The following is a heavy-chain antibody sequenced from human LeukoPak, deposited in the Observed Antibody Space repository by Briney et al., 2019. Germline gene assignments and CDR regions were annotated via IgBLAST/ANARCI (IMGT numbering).Heavy chain of an antibody. D-gene: IGHD5-12*01. J-gene: IGHJ6*03. CDR1: GYTFTSYD. Sequence: ASVKVSCKASGYTFTSYDINWVRQATGQGLEWMGWMNPNSGNTGYAQKFQGRVTMTRNTSISTAYMELSSLRSEDTAVYYCARGPLTVDMVGYYYYYYMDVWGKGTTVTVSS. V-gene: IGHV1-8*01. CDR2: MNPNSGNT. CDR3: ARGPLTVDMVGYYYYYYMDV.